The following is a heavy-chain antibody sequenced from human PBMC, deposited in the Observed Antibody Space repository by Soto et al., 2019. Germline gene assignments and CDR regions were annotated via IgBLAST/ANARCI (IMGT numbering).Heavy chain of an antibody. CDR1: GFTFSSCA. D-gene: IGHD6-19*01. V-gene: IGHV3-30*18. J-gene: IGHJ4*02. Sequence: QVQLVESGGGVVQPGRSLRLSCAASGFTFSSCAMHWVRQAPGKGLEWVAVITCDGSNNYHADSVKGRFTISRDNTKNTLYLQMNSLRADDTAVYYCAKDLSGGWSLDYWGQGTLVTVSS. CDR2: ITCDGSNN. CDR3: AKDLSGGWSLDY.